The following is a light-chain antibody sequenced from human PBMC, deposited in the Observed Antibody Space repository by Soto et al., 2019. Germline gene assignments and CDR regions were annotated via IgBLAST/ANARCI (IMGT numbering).Light chain of an antibody. J-gene: IGKJ1*01. Sequence: DIQMTQSPSSLSASVGDRVTITCRASQSISSYLNWYQQKPGKAPKLLIYAASSLQSGVPSRFSGSGSGTDFTLTISSLRPEGFATYYCQQSYSTSWTFGQGTKVEIK. CDR1: QSISSY. CDR3: QQSYSTSWT. CDR2: AAS. V-gene: IGKV1-39*01.